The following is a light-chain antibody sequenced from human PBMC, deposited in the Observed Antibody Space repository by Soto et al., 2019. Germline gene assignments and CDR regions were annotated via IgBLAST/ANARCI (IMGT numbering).Light chain of an antibody. CDR2: ANS. Sequence: QSVLTQPPSVSGAPGQRVTISCTGSRSNIGAGYDVHWYQQLPGTAPKVLIYANSNRPSGVPDRFSSSKSGTSASLAITGLQAEDEADYYCQSYDSSLSVVFGGGTQLTVL. CDR3: QSYDSSLSVV. CDR1: RSNIGAGYD. J-gene: IGLJ2*01. V-gene: IGLV1-40*01.